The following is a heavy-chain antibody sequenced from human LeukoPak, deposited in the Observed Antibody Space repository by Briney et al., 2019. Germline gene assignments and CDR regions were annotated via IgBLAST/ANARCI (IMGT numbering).Heavy chain of an antibody. D-gene: IGHD3-22*01. CDR2: IDYSGST. CDR3: AADTSGYRIFNY. J-gene: IGHJ4*02. Sequence: SETLSLTCTVSGGSISRGGYCWSWIRQHPGKGLEWIRYIDYSGSTFYNPSLKSRLTMSIDTSKNQFSLKLSSVTAADTAVYYCAADTSGYRIFNYWGQGTLVTVSS. V-gene: IGHV4-31*03. CDR1: GGSISRGGYC.